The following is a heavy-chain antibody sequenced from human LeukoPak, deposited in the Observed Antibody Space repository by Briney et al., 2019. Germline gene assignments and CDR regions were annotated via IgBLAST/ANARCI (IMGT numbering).Heavy chain of an antibody. J-gene: IGHJ4*02. V-gene: IGHV3-74*01. Sequence: GGSLRLSCAASGFTFSSHRMFWVRQAPGKGLVWVSLIDSDGSTTTHPASVKGRFTMSRDNAKNTLYLQMNSLRAEDTAVYYCARGGVVAAADYWGQGTLVTVSS. D-gene: IGHD6-13*01. CDR1: GFTFSSHR. CDR3: ARGGVVAAADY. CDR2: IDSDGSTT.